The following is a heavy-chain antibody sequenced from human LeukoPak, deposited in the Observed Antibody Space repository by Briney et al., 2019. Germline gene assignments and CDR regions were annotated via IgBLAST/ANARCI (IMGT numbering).Heavy chain of an antibody. V-gene: IGHV1-8*01. CDR2: MNPNSGNT. CDR3: ARVAKGSGDGYSHDAFDI. D-gene: IGHD5-24*01. Sequence: ASVKVSCKASGYTFTSYDINWVRQATGQGLEWMGWMNPNSGNTGYAQKFQGRVTMTRNTSISTAYMELSSLRSEDTAVYYCARVAKGSGDGYSHDAFDIWGQGTMVTVSS. J-gene: IGHJ3*02. CDR1: GYTFTSYD.